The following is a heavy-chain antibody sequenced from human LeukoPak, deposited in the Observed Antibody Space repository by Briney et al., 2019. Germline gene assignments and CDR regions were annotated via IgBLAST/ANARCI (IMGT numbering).Heavy chain of an antibody. J-gene: IGHJ4*02. Sequence: SETLSLTCTVSGGSISNSNYYWGWVRQPPGKGLEWIGTIYYNGATQYNPSLKSRVAISVDTSKNQFSLRLTSVTATDAAMYYCAKELRIPALADTGDYWGQGTPVTASS. CDR3: AKELRIPALADTGDY. CDR1: GGSISNSNYY. D-gene: IGHD6-19*01. CDR2: IYYNGAT. V-gene: IGHV4-39*01.